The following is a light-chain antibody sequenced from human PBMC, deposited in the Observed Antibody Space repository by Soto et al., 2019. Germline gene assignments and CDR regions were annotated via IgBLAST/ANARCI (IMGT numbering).Light chain of an antibody. CDR2: GVS. V-gene: IGLV2-14*01. CDR1: SSDIGGYNY. CDR3: SSYKTSSTVVV. Sequence: QSALTQPASVSGSPGQSITISCTGTSSDIGGYNYVSWYQQYPGKAPKLMIFGVSDRSSGVSNRFSGSKSGTTASLTISGLQAEDEADYYCSSYKTSSTVVVFGGGTQLTVL. J-gene: IGLJ2*01.